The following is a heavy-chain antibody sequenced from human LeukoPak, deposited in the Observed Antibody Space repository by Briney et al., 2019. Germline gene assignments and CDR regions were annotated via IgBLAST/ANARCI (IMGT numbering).Heavy chain of an antibody. V-gene: IGHV2-5*02. CDR2: TYWDDDK. D-gene: IGHD3-22*01. CDR3: AHIMLPRYDSSGFHYGYFDY. CDR1: GFSLTNSGVG. Sequence: SGPTLVKPTQTLTLTCTFSGFSLTNSGVGVGWSLPPPGKALEWLALTYWDDDKRSSPSLKSRLTITKHTSKNQVVLTMTNLDPVDTATYYCAHIMLPRYDSSGFHYGYFDYWGQGTLVTVSS. J-gene: IGHJ4*02.